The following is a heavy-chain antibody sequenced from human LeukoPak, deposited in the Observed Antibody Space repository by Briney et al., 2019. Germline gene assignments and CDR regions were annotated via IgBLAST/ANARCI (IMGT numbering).Heavy chain of an antibody. CDR2: ISPDAITM. Sequence: PGGSLRLSCAASGFTFSSYSMNWVRQAPGKGLEWVSYISPDAITMYYADSVKGRFTVSRDNAKNMVYLQMNSLRDDDTAIYYCTRAITYFYGSVTYDWFDSWGQGTRVTVSS. V-gene: IGHV3-48*02. D-gene: IGHD3-10*01. CDR1: GFTFSSYS. J-gene: IGHJ5*01. CDR3: TRAITYFYGSVTYDWFDS.